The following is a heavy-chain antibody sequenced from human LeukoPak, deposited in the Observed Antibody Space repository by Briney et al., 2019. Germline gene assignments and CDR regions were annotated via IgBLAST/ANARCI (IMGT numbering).Heavy chain of an antibody. CDR3: ARDLYGGTGTDMQDY. D-gene: IGHD1-1*01. V-gene: IGHV3-48*01. CDR1: GFTFSSYS. CDR2: ISSSSSTI. Sequence: GGSLRLSCAASGFTFSSYSMNWVRQAPGKGLEWVSYISSSSSTIYYADSMKGRFTISRDNAKNSLYLQMNSLRAEDTAVYYCARDLYGGTGTDMQDYWGQGTLVTVSS. J-gene: IGHJ4*02.